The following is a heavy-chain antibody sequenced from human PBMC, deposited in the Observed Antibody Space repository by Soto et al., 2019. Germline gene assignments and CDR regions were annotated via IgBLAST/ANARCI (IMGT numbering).Heavy chain of an antibody. CDR3: ARHLAVAASSFDY. CDR2: IYYSGST. Sequence: QLQLQESGPGLVKPSETLSLTCTVSGGSISSSSYYWGWIRQPPGKGLEWIGSIYYSGSTYYNPSLKSRVTISVDTSKNQFSLKLSSVTAADTAVYYCARHLAVAASSFDYWGQGTLVTVSS. J-gene: IGHJ4*02. CDR1: GGSISSSSYY. V-gene: IGHV4-39*01. D-gene: IGHD6-19*01.